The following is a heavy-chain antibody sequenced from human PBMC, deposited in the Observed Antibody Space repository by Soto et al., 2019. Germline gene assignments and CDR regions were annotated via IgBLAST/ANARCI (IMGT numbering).Heavy chain of an antibody. CDR3: AKDLSRWPHYAFDS. CDR2: ISTNGDTA. Sequence: EVQLLESGGGLLQPGGSLRLSGAASGFTFSNYGMNWVRQAPGKGLEWVSGISTNGDTANYADSVKGRFTISRDNSKKALYMQMNGLRPEDTAVYYCAKDLSRWPHYAFDSWGQGTLVTVSS. J-gene: IGHJ5*01. D-gene: IGHD4-17*01. CDR1: GFTFSNYG. V-gene: IGHV3-23*01.